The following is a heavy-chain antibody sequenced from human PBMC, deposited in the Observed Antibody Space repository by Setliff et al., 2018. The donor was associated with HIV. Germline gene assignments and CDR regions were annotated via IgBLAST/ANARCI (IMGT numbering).Heavy chain of an antibody. CDR2: INHSGST. V-gene: IGHV4-34*01. CDR3: ARHSRGYDSQPFDY. CDR1: GGSFSGYY. J-gene: IGHJ4*02. Sequence: PSETLSLTCAVYGGSFSGYYWSWIRQPPGKGLEWIGEINHSGSTNYNPSLTSRVTILLDTSKNQFSLKLSSVTAADTAVYYCARHSRGYDSQPFDYWGQGTLVTVSS. D-gene: IGHD3-22*01.